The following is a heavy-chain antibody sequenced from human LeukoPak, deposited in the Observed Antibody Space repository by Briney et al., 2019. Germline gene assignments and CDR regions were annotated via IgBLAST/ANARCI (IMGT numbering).Heavy chain of an antibody. V-gene: IGHV3-48*04. CDR1: GFTFSSYS. CDR3: ARVAYEYDSSGYYIYYFDY. D-gene: IGHD3-22*01. CDR2: ISSSSTI. J-gene: IGHJ4*02. Sequence: GGSLRLSCAASGFTFSSYSMSWVRQAPGKGLEWVSYISSSSTIYYADSVKGRFTISRDNAKNSLYLQMNSLRAEDTAVYYCARVAYEYDSSGYYIYYFDYWGQGTLVTVSS.